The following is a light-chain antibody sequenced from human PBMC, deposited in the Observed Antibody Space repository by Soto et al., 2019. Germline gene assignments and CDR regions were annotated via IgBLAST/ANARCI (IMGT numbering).Light chain of an antibody. J-gene: IGKJ1*01. CDR3: QQYNNWPPWT. Sequence: EVVMTQSPATLSVSPGERATLSCRASQSVSSNLAWYQQKPGQAPRLLIYGASTRATGIPARFSGSGYGTKFTLTISSLQCEEFAVYYYQQYNNWPPWTFGQGTKVEIK. V-gene: IGKV3-15*01. CDR2: GAS. CDR1: QSVSSN.